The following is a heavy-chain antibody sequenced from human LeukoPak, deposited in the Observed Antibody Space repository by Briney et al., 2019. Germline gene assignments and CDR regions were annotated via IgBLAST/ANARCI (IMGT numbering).Heavy chain of an antibody. CDR3: ARAGAVVTAIPDIFPFDY. Sequence: ASVKVSCKASGYTFTGYYMHWVRQAPGQGLEWMGWINPNSGGTNYAQKFQGRVTMTRDTSISTAYMELSRLRSDDTAVYYCARAGAVVTAIPDIFPFDYRGQGTLVTVSS. D-gene: IGHD2-21*02. CDR2: INPNSGGT. CDR1: GYTFTGYY. V-gene: IGHV1-2*02. J-gene: IGHJ4*02.